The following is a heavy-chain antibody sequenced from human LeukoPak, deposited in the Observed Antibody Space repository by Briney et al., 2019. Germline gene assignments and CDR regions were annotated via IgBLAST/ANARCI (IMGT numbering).Heavy chain of an antibody. CDR1: GGSISSSSYY. J-gene: IGHJ6*03. D-gene: IGHD6-6*01. CDR2: IYYSGST. Sequence: PSETLSLTCTVSGGSISSSSYYWGWIRQPPGKGLEWIGSIYYSGSTYYNPSLKSQVTISVDTSKNHFSLRLSSVTAADTAVYYCAGQSIAVRGYYYYMDVWGKGTTVTVSS. CDR3: AGQSIAVRGYYYYMDV. V-gene: IGHV4-39*01.